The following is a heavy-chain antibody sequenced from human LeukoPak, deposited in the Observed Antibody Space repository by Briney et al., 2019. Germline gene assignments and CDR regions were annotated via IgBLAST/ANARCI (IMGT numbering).Heavy chain of an antibody. Sequence: PGRSLRLSCAASGFTFSSYAMHWVRQAPGKGLEWVAVISYDGSNKYYADSVKGRFTISRDNSKNTLYLQMNSLRAEDTAVYYCARERGGYCSGGSCYFRNNWFDPWGQGTLVTVSS. V-gene: IGHV3-30-3*01. CDR2: ISYDGSNK. CDR1: GFTFSSYA. D-gene: IGHD2-15*01. J-gene: IGHJ5*02. CDR3: ARERGGYCSGGSCYFRNNWFDP.